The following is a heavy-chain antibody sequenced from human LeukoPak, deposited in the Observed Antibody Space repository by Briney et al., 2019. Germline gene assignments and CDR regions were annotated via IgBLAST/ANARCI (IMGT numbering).Heavy chain of an antibody. J-gene: IGHJ4*02. CDR1: GYTFTSYD. V-gene: IGHV1-8*01. CDR3: AASGSYYGGLGY. CDR2: MNPNSGNT. D-gene: IGHD1-26*01. Sequence: ASVKVSCKAPGYTFTSYDINWVRQATGQGLEWMGWMNPNSGNTGYAQKFQGRVTMTRNTSISTAYMELSSLRSEDTAVYYCAASGSYYGGLGYWGQGTLVTVSS.